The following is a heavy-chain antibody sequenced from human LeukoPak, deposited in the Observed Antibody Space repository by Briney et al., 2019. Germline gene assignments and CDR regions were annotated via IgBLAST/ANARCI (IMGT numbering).Heavy chain of an antibody. D-gene: IGHD5-18*01. V-gene: IGHV3-23*01. CDR2: ISGNGGRT. J-gene: IGHJ5*02. CDR3: AKVRDLDTVLGRFDN. CDR1: GFTFSSYA. Sequence: GGSLRLSCAASGFTFSSYAMSWVRQAPGKGPEWVSVISGNGGRTYYADSVKGRFTISRDNSKNTLYLQMNSLRAEDTAVYYCAKVRDLDTVLGRFDNWGQGTLVTVSS.